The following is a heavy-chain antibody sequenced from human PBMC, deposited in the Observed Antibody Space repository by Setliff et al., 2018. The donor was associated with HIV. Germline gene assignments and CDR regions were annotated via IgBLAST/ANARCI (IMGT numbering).Heavy chain of an antibody. CDR1: GDSITRGSYY. D-gene: IGHD1-26*01. V-gene: IGHV4-61*09. J-gene: IGHJ2*01. CDR2: IYTSGKT. Sequence: SETLSLTCTVSGDSITRGSYYWSWIRQPAGKGLEWIGHIYTSGKTHYSPSLKSRITISADTSKNQLSLNLSSVTDADTAVYYCARAAYSGTYLWEPATDLWGRGTLVTVSS. CDR3: ARAAYSGTYLWEPATDL.